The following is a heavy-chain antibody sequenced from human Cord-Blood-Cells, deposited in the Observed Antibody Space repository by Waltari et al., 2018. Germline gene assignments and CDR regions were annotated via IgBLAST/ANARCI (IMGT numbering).Heavy chain of an antibody. CDR2: ISPILGIS. J-gene: IGHJ6*03. CDR3: ARGSGSYYYYDMDV. V-gene: IGHV1-69*09. CDR1: GGNFSSYA. D-gene: IGHD1-26*01. Sequence: QVQLVQSGAEVKKPGSSVKVSCKASGGNFSSYAISWVRQAPGQGLECMGRISPILGISNNAQKVQGRVTTTADKSTSTTYRELGSLRSEDTAVDYCARGSGSYYYYDMDVWGKGTTVTVSS.